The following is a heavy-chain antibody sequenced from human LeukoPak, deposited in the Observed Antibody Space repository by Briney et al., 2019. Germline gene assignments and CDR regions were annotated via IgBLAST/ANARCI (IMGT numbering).Heavy chain of an antibody. CDR1: GFTFSSYA. CDR3: ARALESNYGYYYMDV. CDR2: IDYVGNYR. V-gene: IGHV3-30*12. D-gene: IGHD4-11*01. Sequence: PGGSLRLSCAASGFTFSSYAMHWVRQAPGKGLEWVAFIDYVGNYRYYADSVKGRFTISRDNSKNTLYLQMNSLRAEDTAVYYCARALESNYGYYYMDVWGKGTTVTVSS. J-gene: IGHJ6*03.